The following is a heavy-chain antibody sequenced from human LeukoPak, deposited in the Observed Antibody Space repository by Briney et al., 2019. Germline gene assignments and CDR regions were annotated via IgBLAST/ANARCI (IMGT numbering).Heavy chain of an antibody. D-gene: IGHD3-22*01. CDR1: GGSISSSSYY. J-gene: IGHJ4*02. CDR3: ASTPVPFYDSSGYPGDY. Sequence: PSETLSLTCTVSGGSISSSSYYWGWIRQPPGKGLEWIGSIYYSGSTYYNPSLKSRVTISVDTSKNQFSLKLSSVTAAGTAVYYCASTPVPFYDSSGYPGDYWGQGTLVTVSS. V-gene: IGHV4-39*07. CDR2: IYYSGST.